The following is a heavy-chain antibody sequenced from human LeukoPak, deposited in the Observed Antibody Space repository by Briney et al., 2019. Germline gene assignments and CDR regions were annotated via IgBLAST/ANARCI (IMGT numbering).Heavy chain of an antibody. V-gene: IGHV3-66*01. D-gene: IGHD3-22*01. Sequence: GGSLRLSCSASGFTVSSNYMSWVRQAPGKGLEWVSVIYSGGSTYYADSVKGRFTISRDNSKNTLYLQMNSLRAEDTAVYYCAREDNYYDSSGSPGGYWGQGTLVTVSS. CDR1: GFTVSSNY. CDR2: IYSGGST. CDR3: AREDNYYDSSGSPGGY. J-gene: IGHJ4*02.